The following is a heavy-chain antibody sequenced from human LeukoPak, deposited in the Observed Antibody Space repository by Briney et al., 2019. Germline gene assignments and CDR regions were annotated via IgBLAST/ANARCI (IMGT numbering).Heavy chain of an antibody. CDR1: GFTVSNNR. CDR2: IYSDGNT. Sequence: GGSLRLACAASGFTVSNNRLSWVRQAPGMGLEWVSTIYSDGNTYYPDSVKGRFTISRDNAKNTLYLQMNSLRAEDTAVYYCASSNWFDPWGQGTLVTVSS. J-gene: IGHJ5*02. V-gene: IGHV3-53*01. CDR3: ASSNWFDP.